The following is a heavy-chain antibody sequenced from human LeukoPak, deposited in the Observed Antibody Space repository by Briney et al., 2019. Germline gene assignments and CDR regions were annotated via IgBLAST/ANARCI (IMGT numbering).Heavy chain of an antibody. CDR3: AREKGTIRKRYFDY. J-gene: IGHJ4*02. D-gene: IGHD2-21*01. Sequence: SETLSLTCAVYGGSFRGYYWSWIRQPPGKGLEWIGEINHSGSTNYNPSLKSRVTISVDTSKNQFSLKLSSVTAADTAVYYCAREKGTIRKRYFDYWGQGTLVTVSS. V-gene: IGHV4-34*01. CDR2: INHSGST. CDR1: GGSFRGYY.